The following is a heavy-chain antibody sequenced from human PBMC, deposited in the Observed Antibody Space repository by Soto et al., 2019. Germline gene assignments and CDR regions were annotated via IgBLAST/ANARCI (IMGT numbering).Heavy chain of an antibody. CDR3: ARESYSRDCA. V-gene: IGHV6-1*01. D-gene: IGHD2-21*01. Sequence: QAHALTWATSADSGSSTSTAGSWIRQSPSRGLEWLVRTYYRSKWDSDYAVSVKSRMNMNPDTSKKQLSLQLNSVTPDDTAGYYCARESYSRDCAWGRGALVTV. CDR1: ADSGSSTSTA. CDR2: TYYRSKWDS. J-gene: IGHJ4*03.